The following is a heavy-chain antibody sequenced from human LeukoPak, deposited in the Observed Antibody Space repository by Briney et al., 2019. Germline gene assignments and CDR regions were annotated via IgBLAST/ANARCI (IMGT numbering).Heavy chain of an antibody. CDR3: AKDRVTLDIVVVPAAISDY. D-gene: IGHD2-2*02. Sequence: PGGSLRLSCAASGFTFSSYAMSWVRQAPGKGLEWVSAISGSGGSTYYADSVKGRFTISRDNSKNTLYLQMSSLRAEDTAVYYCAKDRVTLDIVVVPAAISDYWGQGTLVTVSS. J-gene: IGHJ4*02. CDR2: ISGSGGST. V-gene: IGHV3-23*01. CDR1: GFTFSSYA.